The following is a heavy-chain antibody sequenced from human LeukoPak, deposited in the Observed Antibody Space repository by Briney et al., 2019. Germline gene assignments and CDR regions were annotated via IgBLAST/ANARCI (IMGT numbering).Heavy chain of an antibody. D-gene: IGHD2-2*01. CDR2: IYYSGST. J-gene: IGHJ4*02. CDR3: ARGQPEGPYFDY. CDR1: GYSISSGYY. V-gene: IGHV4-38-2*02. Sequence: SETLSLTCTVSGYSISSGYYWGWIRQPPEKGLEWIGSIYYSGSTYYNPSLKSRVTISVDTSKNQFSLKLSSVTAADTAVYYCARGQPEGPYFDYWGQGTLVTVSS.